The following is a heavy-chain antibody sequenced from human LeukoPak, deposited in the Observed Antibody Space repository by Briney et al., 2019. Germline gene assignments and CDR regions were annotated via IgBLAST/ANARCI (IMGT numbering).Heavy chain of an antibody. CDR1: GYTFTGYY. D-gene: IGHD5-18*01. CDR3: ARDRGIQLWERYYYYYMDV. Sequence: ASVKVSCKASGYTFTGYYMHWVRQAPGQGLEWMGWINPNSGGTNYAQMFQGRVTMTRDTSISTAYMELSRLRSDDTAVYYCARDRGIQLWERYYYYYMDVWGKGTTVTVSS. V-gene: IGHV1-2*02. CDR2: INPNSGGT. J-gene: IGHJ6*03.